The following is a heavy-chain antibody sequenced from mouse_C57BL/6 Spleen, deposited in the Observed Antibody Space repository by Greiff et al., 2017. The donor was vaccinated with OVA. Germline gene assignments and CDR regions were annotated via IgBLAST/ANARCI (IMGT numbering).Heavy chain of an antibody. J-gene: IGHJ4*01. Sequence: EVQLQQSGPELVKPGASVKISCKASGYSFTDYNMNWVKQSNGKSLEWIGVINPSCGTTCYNEKFKGKATLTVDQSSSTAYMQLNSLTSEDSAVYYGGRCSSSYAMDYWGQGTSVTVSS. D-gene: IGHD1-1*01. CDR3: GRCSSSYAMDY. CDR1: GYSFTDYN. CDR2: INPSCGTT. V-gene: IGHV1-39*01.